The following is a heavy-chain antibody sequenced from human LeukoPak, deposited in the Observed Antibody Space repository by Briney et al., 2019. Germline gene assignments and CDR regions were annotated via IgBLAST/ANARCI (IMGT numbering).Heavy chain of an antibody. D-gene: IGHD3-3*01. J-gene: IGHJ3*02. V-gene: IGHV6-1*01. CDR2: TYYRSKWYY. Sequence: SQTLSLTCAISGDXVSSNSAAWNWIRQSPSRGLQWLGRTYYRSKWYYDYTVSVKSRIIINPDTSKNQFSLQLNSVTPEDTALYYCARDRRITPEGAFDIWGQGTMVTVSS. CDR3: ARDRRITPEGAFDI. CDR1: GDXVSSNSAA.